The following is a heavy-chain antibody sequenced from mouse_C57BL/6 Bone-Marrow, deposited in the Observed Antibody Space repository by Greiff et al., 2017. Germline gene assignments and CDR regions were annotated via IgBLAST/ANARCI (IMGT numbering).Heavy chain of an antibody. J-gene: IGHJ2*01. Sequence: QVQLQQPGAELVKPGASVKLSCKASGYTFTSYWMHWVKQRPGQGLEWIGMIHPNSGSTNYNEKFKSKATLTVDKSSSTAYMQLISLTSEDSAVYYCARSYSGSSRSWGDYWGQGTTLTVSS. CDR3: ARSYSGSSRSWGDY. D-gene: IGHD1-1*01. CDR1: GYTFTSYW. V-gene: IGHV1-64*01. CDR2: IHPNSGST.